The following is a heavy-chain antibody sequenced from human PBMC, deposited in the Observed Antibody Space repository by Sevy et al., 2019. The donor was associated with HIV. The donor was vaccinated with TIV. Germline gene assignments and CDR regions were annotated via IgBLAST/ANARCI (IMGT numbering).Heavy chain of an antibody. J-gene: IGHJ6*02. Sequence: GGSLRLSCAASGFTFSNAWMSWVRQAPGKGLEWVGRIKSKTDGGTTDYAAPVKGRFTISRDDSKNTLYLQMNSLKTEDTAVYYCTTKVKHGSSSSWGRYYYYGMDVWGQGTTVTVSS. V-gene: IGHV3-15*01. CDR1: GFTFSNAW. D-gene: IGHD6-13*01. CDR3: TTKVKHGSSSSWGRYYYYGMDV. CDR2: IKSKTDGGTT.